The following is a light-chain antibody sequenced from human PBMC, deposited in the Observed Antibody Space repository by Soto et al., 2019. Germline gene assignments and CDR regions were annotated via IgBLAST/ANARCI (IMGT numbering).Light chain of an antibody. CDR2: DAY. Sequence: EVVLTQSPVTLSLSPGERATLSCRASQSFRGLLAWYQQKPGQAPRLLIYDAYNRATGIPPRFSGSGSGTDLNLTISSLEPEDSAVYYGQQRHMWPITFGQGTRLEIK. CDR3: QQRHMWPIT. J-gene: IGKJ5*01. V-gene: IGKV3-11*01. CDR1: QSFRGL.